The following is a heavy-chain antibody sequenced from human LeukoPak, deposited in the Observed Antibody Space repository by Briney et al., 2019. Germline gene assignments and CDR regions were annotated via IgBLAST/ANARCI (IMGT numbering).Heavy chain of an antibody. D-gene: IGHD2-2*01. CDR2: ISSSSSYI. Sequence: GGSLRLSCAASGFTFSSYSMNWVRQAPGKGLEWVSSISSSSSYIYYTDSVKGRFTISRDNAKNSLYLQVNSLRAEDTAVYYCASYCSSTSCSGYYGMDVWDKGTTVTVSS. CDR1: GFTFSSYS. J-gene: IGHJ6*04. V-gene: IGHV3-21*01. CDR3: ASYCSSTSCSGYYGMDV.